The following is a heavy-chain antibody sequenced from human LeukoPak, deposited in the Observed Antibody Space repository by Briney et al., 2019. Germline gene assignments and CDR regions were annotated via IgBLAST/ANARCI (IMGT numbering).Heavy chain of an antibody. J-gene: IGHJ3*02. V-gene: IGHV3-66*01. CDR1: GFTVSSNY. D-gene: IGHD3-9*01. CDR2: IYSGGST. CDR3: ARAADYDILTGYYPDAFDI. Sequence: TGGSLRLSCAASGFTVSSNYMSWVRQAPGKGLEWVSVIYSGGSTYYADSVKGRFTISRDNSKNTLYLQMNSLRAEDTAVYYCARAADYDILTGYYPDAFDIWGQGTMVTVSS.